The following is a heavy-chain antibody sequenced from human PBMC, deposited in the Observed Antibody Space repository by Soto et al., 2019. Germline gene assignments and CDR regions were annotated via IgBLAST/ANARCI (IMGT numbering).Heavy chain of an antibody. CDR3: AKDKGVFNWATSYFDY. V-gene: IGHV3-30*18. D-gene: IGHD1-1*01. CDR1: GFTSSNYA. CDR2: TSYDGNNE. J-gene: IGHJ4*02. Sequence: PGGSLRLSCAASGFTSSNYAMHWVRQAPGQGLEWVALTSYDGNNEYYTDSVKGRFTISRDNSKNTLFLQMNSPRPEDTAVYYCAKDKGVFNWATSYFDYWGQGALVTVSS.